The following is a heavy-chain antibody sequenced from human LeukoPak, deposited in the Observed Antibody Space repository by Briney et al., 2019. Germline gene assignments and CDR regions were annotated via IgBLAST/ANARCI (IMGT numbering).Heavy chain of an antibody. CDR3: AKDRTSGYGGFDY. Sequence: GGSLRLSCAASGFNFANHAMSWVRQTPGKGLEWVSAISGGGDITYYADSVTGRFTISRDNSKDTLFLQMHSLRPGDTAVYYCAKDRTSGYGGFDYWGQGALVTVSS. V-gene: IGHV3-23*01. CDR1: GFNFANHA. J-gene: IGHJ4*02. CDR2: ISGGGDIT. D-gene: IGHD3-22*01.